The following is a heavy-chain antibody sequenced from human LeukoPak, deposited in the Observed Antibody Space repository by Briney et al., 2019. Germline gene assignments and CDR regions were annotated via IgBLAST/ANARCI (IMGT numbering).Heavy chain of an antibody. Sequence: GGSLRLSCASTGFTFSNYWMTWDRQAPGKGLEWVANIKQDGSEKYYVDSVKGRFTTSRDNAKNSLHLQMDSLRVEDTAVYYCARGRESDYYFDYWGQGTLVTVSS. CDR1: GFTFSNYW. CDR3: ARGRESDYYFDY. V-gene: IGHV3-7*01. D-gene: IGHD5-24*01. CDR2: IKQDGSEK. J-gene: IGHJ4*02.